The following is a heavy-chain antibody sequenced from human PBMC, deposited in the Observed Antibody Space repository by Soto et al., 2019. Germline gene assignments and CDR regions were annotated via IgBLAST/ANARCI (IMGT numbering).Heavy chain of an antibody. J-gene: IGHJ3*02. CDR2: LYTSVST. Sequence: SSETLSLTCAVSGGSISSYYWSWIRQPAGKGLEWIGRLYTSVSTNYNPSLKSRVTMSVDTSKNQFSLKLSSVTAAETAVYFCARDQGGGYSDTFDIWGQGTMVT. CDR3: ARDQGGGYSDTFDI. CDR1: GGSISSYY. V-gene: IGHV4-4*07. D-gene: IGHD2-21*02.